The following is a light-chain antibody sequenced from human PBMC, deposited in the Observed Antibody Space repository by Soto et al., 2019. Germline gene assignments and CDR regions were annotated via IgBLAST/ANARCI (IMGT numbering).Light chain of an antibody. V-gene: IGKV1-6*01. CDR2: AAS. CDR3: QQSYSTLIT. Sequence: IPLPQSPSSLSASAGDRVAITCRASQDIRSALGWYQQKPGKVPKLLIYAASYLQSGVPSRFSGSGSGTDFTLTISGLRPEDFATYYCQQSYSTLITFGQGTRLEIK. CDR1: QDIRSA. J-gene: IGKJ5*01.